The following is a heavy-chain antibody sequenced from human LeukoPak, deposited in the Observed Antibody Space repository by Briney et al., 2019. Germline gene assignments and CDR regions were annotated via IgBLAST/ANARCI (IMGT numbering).Heavy chain of an antibody. J-gene: IGHJ6*02. CDR3: AKDIGLAVALNYGMDV. CDR2: ISSSADTI. CDR1: GFTFSTYA. V-gene: IGHV3-48*03. Sequence: PGGSLRLSCAASGFTFSTYAMNWVRQAPGKGLEWVSYISSSADTIYYADSVKGRFTISRDNAKNSLYLQMNSLGAEDTALYYCAKDIGLAVALNYGMDVWGQGTTVTVSS. D-gene: IGHD6-19*01.